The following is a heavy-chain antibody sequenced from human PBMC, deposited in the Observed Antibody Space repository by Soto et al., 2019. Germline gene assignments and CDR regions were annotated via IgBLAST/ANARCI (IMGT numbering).Heavy chain of an antibody. J-gene: IGHJ4*02. Sequence: PSETLSLTCTVSGGSISSGGYYWSWIRQHPGKGLEWIGYIYYSGSTYYNPSLKSRVTISVDTSKNQFSLKLSSVTAADTAVYYCARGVDYGSGTPPAYWGQGTLVTVSS. V-gene: IGHV4-31*03. CDR1: GGSISSGGYY. CDR2: IYYSGST. CDR3: ARGVDYGSGTPPAY. D-gene: IGHD3-10*01.